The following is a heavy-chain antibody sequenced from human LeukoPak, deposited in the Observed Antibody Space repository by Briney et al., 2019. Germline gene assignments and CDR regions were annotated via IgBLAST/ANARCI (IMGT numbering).Heavy chain of an antibody. CDR3: ARDTGPYSSSHFQH. CDR1: GFTFDDYA. CDR2: ISSSSSYI. D-gene: IGHD6-13*01. J-gene: IGHJ1*01. Sequence: GGSLRLSCAASGFTFDDYAMHWVRQAPGKGLEWVSSISSSSSYIYYADSVKGRFTISRDNAKNSLYLQMNSLRAEDTAVYYCARDTGPYSSSHFQHWGQGTLVTVSS. V-gene: IGHV3-21*01.